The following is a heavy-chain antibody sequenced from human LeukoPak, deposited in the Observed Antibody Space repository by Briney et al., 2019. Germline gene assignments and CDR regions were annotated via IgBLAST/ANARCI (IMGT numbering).Heavy chain of an antibody. J-gene: IGHJ4*02. Sequence: ASVKISCEVPGYTFTDYYMHWVQQAPGKGLEWMGLVDPEDGETIYAEKFQGRVTITADTSTDTAYMELSSLRSEDTAVYYCATLYAGYSSSWYYFDYWGQGTLVTVSS. CDR1: GYTFTDYY. D-gene: IGHD6-13*01. V-gene: IGHV1-69-2*01. CDR2: VDPEDGET. CDR3: ATLYAGYSSSWYYFDY.